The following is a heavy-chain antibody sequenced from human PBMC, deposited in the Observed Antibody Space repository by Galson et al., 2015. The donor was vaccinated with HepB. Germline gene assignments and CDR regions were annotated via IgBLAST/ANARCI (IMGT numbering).Heavy chain of an antibody. V-gene: IGHV1-2*06. CDR3: ARGGRETLYYYGMDV. D-gene: IGHD3-10*01. CDR1: GYTFTGYY. J-gene: IGHJ6*02. Sequence: SVKVSCKASGYTFTGYYMHWVRQAPGQGLEWMGRINPNSGGTNYAQKFQGRVTMTRDTSISTAYMELSRLRSDDTAVYYCARGGRETLYYYGMDVWGQGTTVTVSS. CDR2: INPNSGGT.